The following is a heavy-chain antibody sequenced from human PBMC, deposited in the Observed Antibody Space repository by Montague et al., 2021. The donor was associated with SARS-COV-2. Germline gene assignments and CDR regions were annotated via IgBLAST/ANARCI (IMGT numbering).Heavy chain of an antibody. CDR1: GGSISTGSYY. J-gene: IGHJ4*02. CDR2: IYYSGNT. V-gene: IGHV4-39*01. D-gene: IGHD4-11*01. Sequence: SETLSLTCSFSGGSISTGSYYWGWLRQPPRKGLEWIGSIYYSGNTYSNPSLRIRVTISVDTSKNQFSLSLISVTAAATAVYYCVRGGDYTDYGRVDYWGQGTLVIVSS. CDR3: VRGGDYTDYGRVDY.